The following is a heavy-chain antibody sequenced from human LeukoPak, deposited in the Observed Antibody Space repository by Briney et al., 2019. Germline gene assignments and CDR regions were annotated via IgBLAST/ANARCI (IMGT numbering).Heavy chain of an antibody. Sequence: SETLSLTCTVSGGSISSGGYSWSWIRQPPGKGLEWIGYIYHSGNTYYNPSLKSRVTISVDRSKNQFSLKLSSVTAADTAVYYCARESGSGSYIPHHFDYWGQGTLVTVSS. J-gene: IGHJ4*02. CDR2: IYHSGNT. CDR1: GGSISSGGYS. D-gene: IGHD3-10*01. V-gene: IGHV4-30-2*01. CDR3: ARESGSGSYIPHHFDY.